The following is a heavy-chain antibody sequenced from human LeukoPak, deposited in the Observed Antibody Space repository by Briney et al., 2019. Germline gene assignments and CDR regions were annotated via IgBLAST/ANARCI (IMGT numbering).Heavy chain of an antibody. CDR3: ARIRGLGDVSPYSDF. V-gene: IGHV4-59*01. J-gene: IGHJ4*02. Sequence: SETLSLTCTVSGGSISSYYWSWIRQPPGKGLEWIGYKYHHGKSGYNPSLQRRVTISLDTSKNQFSLTLSFVTAADTAMYYCARIRGLGDVSPYSDFWGQGTLVTVSS. CDR1: GGSISSYY. CDR2: KYHHGKS. D-gene: IGHD4-17*01.